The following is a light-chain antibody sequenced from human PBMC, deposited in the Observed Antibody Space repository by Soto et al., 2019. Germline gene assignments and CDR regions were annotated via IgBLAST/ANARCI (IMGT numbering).Light chain of an antibody. CDR1: ESVSRN. Sequence: EIVMTQSPATLSVSPGESATLSCRASESVSRNLAWYQQKPGQAPRLLIYGASTRATGIPARFSGSGSGTEFTLTISSLQSEDFAVYYCQQYDNWGTFGQGTKLEIK. V-gene: IGKV3-15*01. CDR2: GAS. J-gene: IGKJ2*02. CDR3: QQYDNWGT.